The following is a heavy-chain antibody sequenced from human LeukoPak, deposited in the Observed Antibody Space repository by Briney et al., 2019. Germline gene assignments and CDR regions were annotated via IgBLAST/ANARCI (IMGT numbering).Heavy chain of an antibody. J-gene: IGHJ6*02. V-gene: IGHV1-2*02. Sequence: ASVKVSCKASGYTFTGYYMHWVRQAPGQGLEWMGWINPNSGGTNYARKFQGRVTMTRDTSISTAYMELSRLRSDDTAVYYCARGGEPLVYGMDVWGQGTTVTVSS. CDR2: INPNSGGT. CDR3: ARGGEPLVYGMDV. D-gene: IGHD3-10*01. CDR1: GYTFTGYY.